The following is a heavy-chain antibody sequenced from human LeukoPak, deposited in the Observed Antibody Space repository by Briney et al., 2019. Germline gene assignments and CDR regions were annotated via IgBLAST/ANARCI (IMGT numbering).Heavy chain of an antibody. J-gene: IGHJ4*02. Sequence: GGSLRLSCAASGFTFSSYGMHWVRQAPGKGLEWVAVLHSDGRIHYAASVKGRFTISRDNSKNTLYLEMNSLRAEDTAVYYCAKDQDYGDYFDYWGQGTLDTVSS. V-gene: IGHV3-53*01. CDR2: LHSDGRI. CDR1: GFTFSSYG. D-gene: IGHD4-17*01. CDR3: AKDQDYGDYFDY.